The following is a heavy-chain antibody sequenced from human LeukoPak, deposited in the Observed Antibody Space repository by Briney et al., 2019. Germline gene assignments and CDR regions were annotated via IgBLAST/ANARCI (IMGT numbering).Heavy chain of an antibody. Sequence: NSSETLSLTCTVSHGSISSFYWSWIRQPPGKGLEWIGYIYYSGSTSYNPSLKSRVTISVDTSKTQFSLKLSSVTAADTAVYYCARLTSSNSGSSFDYWGQGTLVTVSS. CDR3: ARLTSSNSGSSFDY. V-gene: IGHV4-59*08. CDR1: HGSISSFY. D-gene: IGHD1-1*01. CDR2: IYYSGST. J-gene: IGHJ4*02.